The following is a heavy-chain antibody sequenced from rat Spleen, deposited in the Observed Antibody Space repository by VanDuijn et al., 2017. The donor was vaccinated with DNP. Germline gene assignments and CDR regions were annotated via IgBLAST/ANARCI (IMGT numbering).Heavy chain of an antibody. V-gene: IGHV5-27*01. CDR3: TTDFERGY. CDR1: GFIFSNYD. Sequence: EVQLVESGGGLVQPGRSLKLSCAASGFIFSNYDMAWVRQAPTKGLEWVASISPGGGSTYYPDSVKGRFTISRDNAKSILYLQMDSLRSEDTATYYCTTDFERGYWGQGVMVTVSS. J-gene: IGHJ2*01. D-gene: IGHD1-11*01. CDR2: ISPGGGST.